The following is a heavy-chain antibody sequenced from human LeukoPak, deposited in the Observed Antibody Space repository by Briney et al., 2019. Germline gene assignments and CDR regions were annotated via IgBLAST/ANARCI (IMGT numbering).Heavy chain of an antibody. CDR2: ISYDGSSE. CDR3: AKSEVYYFGTSGGFDY. CDR1: GFTFGTFG. Sequence: PGRSLRLSCAASGFTFGTFGMHWVRQAPGKGLEWVAFISYDGSSEYDADSVKGRFTISRNNSENTVYLQMNSLRAEDTAVYYCAKSEVYYFGTSGGFDYWGQVTLVTVAS. D-gene: IGHD3-22*01. V-gene: IGHV3-30*18. J-gene: IGHJ4*02.